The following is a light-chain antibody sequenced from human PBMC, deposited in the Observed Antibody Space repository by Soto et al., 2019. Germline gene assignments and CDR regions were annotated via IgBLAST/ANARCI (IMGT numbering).Light chain of an antibody. CDR3: SSYTSSSTLV. J-gene: IGLJ2*01. CDR2: EVS. V-gene: IGLV2-14*01. Sequence: QSVLTQPASVSGSPGQSITISCTGSSSDVGGYNYVSWYQQHPGKAPKLMIYEVSNRPSGISNRFSGSKSGNTASLTLSGLQAEDEAHYYCSSYTSSSTLVFGGGTKLTVL. CDR1: SSDVGGYNY.